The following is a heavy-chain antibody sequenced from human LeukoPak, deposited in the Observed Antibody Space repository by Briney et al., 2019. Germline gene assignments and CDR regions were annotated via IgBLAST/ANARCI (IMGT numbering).Heavy chain of an antibody. CDR1: GGSISSGSYY. D-gene: IGHD3-3*02. V-gene: IGHV4-61*02. CDR2: IYTSGST. Sequence: SETLSLTCTVSGGSISSGSYYWSWIRQPAGKGLEWIGRIYTSGSTNYNPSLKSRVTISVDTSKNQFSLKLSSVTAADTAVYYCARGSHFPDYWGQGTLVTVSS. J-gene: IGHJ4*02. CDR3: ARGSHFPDY.